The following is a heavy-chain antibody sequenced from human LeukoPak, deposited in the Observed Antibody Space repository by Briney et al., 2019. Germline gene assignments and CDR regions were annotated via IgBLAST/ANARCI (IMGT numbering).Heavy chain of an antibody. V-gene: IGHV3-21*01. CDR3: ARPTRYCSGGSCYSSFDY. Sequence: PGGSLRLSCAASGFTFSSYSMNWVRQAPGKGLEWVSSISSSSYIYYADSVKGRFTISRDNAKNSLYLQMNSLRAEDTAVYYCARPTRYCSGGSCYSSFDYWGQGTLVTVSS. CDR1: GFTFSSYS. CDR2: ISSSSYI. D-gene: IGHD2-15*01. J-gene: IGHJ4*02.